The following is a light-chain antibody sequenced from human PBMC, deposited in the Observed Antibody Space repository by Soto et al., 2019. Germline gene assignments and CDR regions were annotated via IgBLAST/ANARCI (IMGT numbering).Light chain of an antibody. Sequence: EIVVTQSPDTLTVSPGERAALSCMASQSAGTNLAWYQQKPGQAPRLLIHGAFTRATGIPARFSGSGSGTEFTLTISSLQSEDFAVFYCQQYNQWPIPVGQGTRLEIK. J-gene: IGKJ5*01. V-gene: IGKV3-15*01. CDR3: QQYNQWPIP. CDR1: QSAGTN. CDR2: GAF.